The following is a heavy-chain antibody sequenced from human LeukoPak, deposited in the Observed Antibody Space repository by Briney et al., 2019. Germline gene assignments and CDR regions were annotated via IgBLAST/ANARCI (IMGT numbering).Heavy chain of an antibody. CDR1: GGSISSSSYY. D-gene: IGHD3-10*01. Sequence: PSETLSLTCTVSGGSISSSSYYWGWIRQPPGKGLEWIGSIYYSGSTYYNPSLKSRVPISVDTSKNQFSLKLTSVTAADTAVYYCARARDDYYASGSPPLDWFDPWGQGTLVTVSA. J-gene: IGHJ5*02. CDR3: ARARDDYYASGSPPLDWFDP. CDR2: IYYSGST. V-gene: IGHV4-39*01.